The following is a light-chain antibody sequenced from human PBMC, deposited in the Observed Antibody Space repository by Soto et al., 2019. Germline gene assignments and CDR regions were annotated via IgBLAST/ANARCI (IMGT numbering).Light chain of an antibody. Sequence: ESVLTQAPGSLSLAPCERATLSCSASQSFSSSYLAWYQQKPGQSPMLLIYGASSRATGIPDRFSGSGSGTDFTLTISRLEPEDFAVYYCQQYGSSTGTFGQGTKV. CDR3: QQYGSSTGT. J-gene: IGKJ1*01. CDR1: QSFSSSY. CDR2: GAS. V-gene: IGKV3-20*01.